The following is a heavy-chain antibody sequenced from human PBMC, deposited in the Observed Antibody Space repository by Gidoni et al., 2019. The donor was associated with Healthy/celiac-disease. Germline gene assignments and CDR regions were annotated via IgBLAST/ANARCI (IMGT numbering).Heavy chain of an antibody. CDR1: GFTVSSNY. CDR3: ARDRGGSSSWYYYYYGMDV. Sequence: EVQLVESGGGLVQPGGSLRLSCAASGFTVSSNYLSWVRRAPGKGLEWVSVIYSGGSTYYADSVKGRFTISRDNSKNTLYLQMNSLRAEDTAVYYCARDRGGSSSWYYYYYGMDVWGQGTTVTVSS. CDR2: IYSGGST. V-gene: IGHV3-66*01. J-gene: IGHJ6*02. D-gene: IGHD6-13*01.